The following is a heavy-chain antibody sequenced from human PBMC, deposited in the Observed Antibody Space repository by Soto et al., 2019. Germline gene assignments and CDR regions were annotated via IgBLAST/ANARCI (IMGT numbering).Heavy chain of an antibody. J-gene: IGHJ6*04. CDR2: IWYDGSNK. CDR3: VRGGARQPSTYYYYGMDA. V-gene: IGHV3-33*01. D-gene: IGHD1-26*01. CDR1: GFTFSSYG. Sequence: GGSLRLSCAASGFTFSSYGMHWVRQAPGKGLEWVAVIWYDGSNKYYADSVKGRFTISRDNSKNTLYLQMNSLRAEDTAVYYCVRGGARQPSTYYYYGMDAWGKGTTVT.